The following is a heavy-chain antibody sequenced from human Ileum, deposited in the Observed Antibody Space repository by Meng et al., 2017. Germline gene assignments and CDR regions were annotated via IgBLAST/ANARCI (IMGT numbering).Heavy chain of an antibody. CDR2: ISSSSSYI. CDR3: ASRDGEYGAFDI. V-gene: IGHV3-21*01. Sequence: GESLKISCAASEFISSNFWHWVRQAPGKGLEWVSSISSSSSYIYYADSVKGRFTISRDNAKNSLYLQMNSLRAEDTAVYYCASRDGEYGAFDIWGQGTMVTVSS. J-gene: IGHJ3*02. CDR1: EFISSNF. D-gene: IGHD5-24*01.